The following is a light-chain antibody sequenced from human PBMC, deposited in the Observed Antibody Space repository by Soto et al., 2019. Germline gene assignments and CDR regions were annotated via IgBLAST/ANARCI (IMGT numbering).Light chain of an antibody. CDR3: QLYFSYPLT. V-gene: IGKV1-8*01. CDR2: TAS. CDR1: QGSSSH. J-gene: IGKJ4*01. Sequence: AIRMTQSPSSFSASTGDRVTITCRASQGSSSHLAWYQVKPGKAPRLLIYTASYLESGVPSRFSGSGSGTDFTLTISSLQSEDFAVYYCQLYFSYPLTFGGGTKVEIK.